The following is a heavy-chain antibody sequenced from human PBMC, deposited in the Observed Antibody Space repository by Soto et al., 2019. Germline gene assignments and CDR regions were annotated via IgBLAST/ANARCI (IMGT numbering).Heavy chain of an antibody. V-gene: IGHV2-5*01. CDR2: IYWNDDK. J-gene: IGHJ4*02. CDR3: AHRPSGWYLFDY. D-gene: IGHD6-19*01. Sequence: QITLKESGPTLVRSTQTLTLTCTFSGFSLSTSGLGVGWIRQPPGKALEWLALIYWNDDKRYSPSPKARPTITKDTSKHMVVLTMTNMDPVDTATYYCAHRPSGWYLFDYWGQGTLVTVSS. CDR1: GFSLSTSGLG.